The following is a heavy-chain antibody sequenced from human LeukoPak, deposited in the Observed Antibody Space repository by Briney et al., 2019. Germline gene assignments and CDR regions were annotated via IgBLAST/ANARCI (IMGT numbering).Heavy chain of an antibody. J-gene: IGHJ4*02. V-gene: IGHV3-74*01. Sequence: PGGSLRLSCAASGFTFSSYWMHRVRQAPGKGLVWVSRIHSDGSSTSYADSVKGRFTISRDNAKNTLYLQMNSLRAEDTAVYYCARPISPYSGSYDFDYWGQGTLVTVSS. CDR3: ARPISPYSGSYDFDY. D-gene: IGHD1-26*01. CDR1: GFTFSSYW. CDR2: IHSDGSST.